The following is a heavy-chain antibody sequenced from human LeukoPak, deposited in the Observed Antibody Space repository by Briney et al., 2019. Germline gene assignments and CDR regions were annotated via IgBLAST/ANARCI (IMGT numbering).Heavy chain of an antibody. CDR2: INTNTGSP. V-gene: IGHV7-4-1*02. CDR3: VRGIDTTGYFNY. Sequence: ASVKVSCKASGYTFSTFPINWVRQAPGQGLEWMGWINTNTGSPTYAQGLTGRFVFSLDTSVSTAFLQINSLKAEDTALYYCVRGIDTTGYFNYWGRGTLVTVSS. D-gene: IGHD3-22*01. CDR1: GYTFSTFP. J-gene: IGHJ4*02.